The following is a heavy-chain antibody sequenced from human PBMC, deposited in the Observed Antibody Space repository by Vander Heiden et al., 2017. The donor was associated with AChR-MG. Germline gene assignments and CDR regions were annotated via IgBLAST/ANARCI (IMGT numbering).Heavy chain of an antibody. V-gene: IGHV3-23*01. D-gene: IGHD7-27*01. Sequence: EVQLLESGGGLVQPGGSLRLSCAASGFTFSSYAMSWVRQAPGKGLEWVSAISGSGGSTYYADSVKGRFTISRDNSKNTLYLQMNSLRAEDTAVYYCAKVEGDWGSWWDAFDIWGQGTMVTVSS. CDR1: GFTFSSYA. CDR2: ISGSGGST. CDR3: AKVEGDWGSWWDAFDI. J-gene: IGHJ3*02.